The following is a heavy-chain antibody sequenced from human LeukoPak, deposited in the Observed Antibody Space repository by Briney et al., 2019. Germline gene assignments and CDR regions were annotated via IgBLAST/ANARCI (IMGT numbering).Heavy chain of an antibody. J-gene: IGHJ4*02. V-gene: IGHV1-8*01. Sequence: ASVKVSCKASVYTFTSYDIHWVRQATGQGLEWMGWMNPNSGNTGYAQKFQGRVTMTRNASISTAYMELSSLRAEDTAVYYCARGTLDCSSTSCFGYWGQGTLVTVSS. CDR3: ARGTLDCSSTSCFGY. D-gene: IGHD2-2*01. CDR2: MNPNSGNT. CDR1: VYTFTSYD.